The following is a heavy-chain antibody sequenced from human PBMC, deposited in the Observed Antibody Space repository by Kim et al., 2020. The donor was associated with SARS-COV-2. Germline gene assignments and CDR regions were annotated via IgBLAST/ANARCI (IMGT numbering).Heavy chain of an antibody. CDR2: ISWNRSSI. Sequence: GGSLRLSCAASGFTFGDYSMHWVRQAPGKGLEWVSGISWNRSSIGYADSVKGRFTISRDNAKNSLYLQMNSLRAEDTALYYCAKANWRNWFDPWGQGTLVTVSS. CDR3: AKANWRNWFDP. V-gene: IGHV3-9*01. CDR1: GFTFGDYS. D-gene: IGHD1-1*01. J-gene: IGHJ5*02.